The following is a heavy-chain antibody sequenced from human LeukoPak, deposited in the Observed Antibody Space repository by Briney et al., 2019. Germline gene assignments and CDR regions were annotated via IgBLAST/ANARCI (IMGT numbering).Heavy chain of an antibody. CDR3: AREDIAVAGTYFDP. D-gene: IGHD6-19*01. CDR2: ISYDGSNK. Sequence: RAGGSLRLSCAASGFTFSSYAMHWVRQAPGKGLEWVAVISYDGSNKYYADSVKGRFTISRDNSKNTLYLQMNSLRAEDTAVYYCAREDIAVAGTYFDPWGQGTLVTVSS. J-gene: IGHJ5*02. V-gene: IGHV3-30-3*01. CDR1: GFTFSSYA.